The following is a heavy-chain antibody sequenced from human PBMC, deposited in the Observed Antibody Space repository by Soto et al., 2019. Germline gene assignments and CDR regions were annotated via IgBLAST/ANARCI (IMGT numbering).Heavy chain of an antibody. CDR2: ISADGNNR. Sequence: SLRLSCVASGFSFSAFGLHWVRQSPGKGLEWVAVISADGNNRFYEECVRVRLTISRDNSRKTLYLEINTLRPDDPAVYFCAKGNFVKFPLWDYRRQGAQVSV. V-gene: IGHV3-30*18. CDR1: GFSFSAFG. CDR3: AKGNFVKFPLWDY. J-gene: IGHJ4*02.